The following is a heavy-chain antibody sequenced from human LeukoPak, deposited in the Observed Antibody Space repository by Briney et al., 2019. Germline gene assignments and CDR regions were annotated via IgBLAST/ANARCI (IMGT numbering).Heavy chain of an antibody. CDR1: GCTFTGNY. Sequence: GASVKVSCKASGCTFTGNYMHWVRQAPGQGLEWMGWINPNSGGTNYAQKFQGRVTMTRDTSISTAYMELSRLRSDDTAVYYCARRRSYDIPFQHWGQGTLVTVSS. J-gene: IGHJ1*01. CDR3: ARRRSYDIPFQH. D-gene: IGHD3-9*01. CDR2: INPNSGGT. V-gene: IGHV1-2*02.